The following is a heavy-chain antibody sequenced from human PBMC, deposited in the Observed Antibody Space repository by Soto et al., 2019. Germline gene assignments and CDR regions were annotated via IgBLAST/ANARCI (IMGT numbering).Heavy chain of an antibody. CDR2: ISGSGGST. J-gene: IGHJ4*02. CDR3: AKAYIVLMVYAMSYFDY. Sequence: PGGSLRLSCAASGFTFSSYAMSWVRQAPGKGLEWVSAISGSGGSTYYADSVKGRFTISRDNSKNTLYLQMNSLRAEDTAVYYCAKAYIVLMVYAMSYFDYWGQGTLVTVSS. CDR1: GFTFSSYA. D-gene: IGHD2-8*01. V-gene: IGHV3-23*01.